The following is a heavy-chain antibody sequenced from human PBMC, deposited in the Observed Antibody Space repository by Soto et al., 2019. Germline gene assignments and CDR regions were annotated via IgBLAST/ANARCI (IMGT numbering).Heavy chain of an antibody. CDR1: GFTFSSYG. CDR3: ARPAGKDYYYDMDV. Sequence: QVQLVESGGGVVQPGRSLRLSCAASGFTFSSYGMHWVRQAPGKGLEWVAVIWYDGSNKYYADSVKGRFTISRDNSKNTLYLQMNSLRAEDTAVYYCARPAGKDYYYDMDVGGKGTTVTVSS. V-gene: IGHV3-33*01. D-gene: IGHD6-13*01. J-gene: IGHJ6*03. CDR2: IWYDGSNK.